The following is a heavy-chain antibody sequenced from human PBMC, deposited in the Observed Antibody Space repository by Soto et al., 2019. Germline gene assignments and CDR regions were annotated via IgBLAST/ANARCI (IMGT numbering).Heavy chain of an antibody. CDR3: ARGGIVEMATIGAFDI. D-gene: IGHD5-12*01. J-gene: IGHJ3*02. CDR1: GGTFSSYA. CDR2: IIPIFGTA. Sequence: QVQLVQSGAEVKKPGSSVKVSCKASGGTFSSYAINWVRQAPGQGLEWMGGIIPIFGTANYAQKFQGRVTITADESTSIDYMELSSLISEDTAVYYCARGGIVEMATIGAFDIWGQGTMVTVSS. V-gene: IGHV1-69*01.